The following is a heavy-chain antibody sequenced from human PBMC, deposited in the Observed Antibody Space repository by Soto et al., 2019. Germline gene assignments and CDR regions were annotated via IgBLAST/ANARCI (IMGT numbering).Heavy chain of an antibody. CDR2: INHSGST. J-gene: IGHJ5*02. Sequence: SETLSLTCAVYGGSFSGYYWSWIRQPPGKGLEWIGEINHSGSTNYNPSLKSRVTISVDTSKNQFSLKLSSVTAADTAVYYCARRVLYYDILTGYYIRGYNWFDPWGQGTLVPVSS. D-gene: IGHD3-9*01. CDR3: ARRVLYYDILTGYYIRGYNWFDP. CDR1: GGSFSGYY. V-gene: IGHV4-34*01.